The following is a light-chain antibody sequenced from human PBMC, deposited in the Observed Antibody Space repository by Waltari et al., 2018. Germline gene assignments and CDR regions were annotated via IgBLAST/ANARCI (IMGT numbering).Light chain of an antibody. V-gene: IGKV1-6*01. Sequence: AVQMTQSPSSLSASVGDRVTITCRTSQDIRNDLGWYQYKSGRAPKLLIFATSTLQSGVPSRFSRSGSGTGFALTISSLQPEDSATYYCLQQSNYPWTFGQGTNVEI. CDR2: ATS. J-gene: IGKJ1*01. CDR1: QDIRND. CDR3: LQQSNYPWT.